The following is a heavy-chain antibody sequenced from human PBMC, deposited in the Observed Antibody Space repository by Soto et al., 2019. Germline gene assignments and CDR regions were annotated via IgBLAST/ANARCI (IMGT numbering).Heavy chain of an antibody. D-gene: IGHD3-10*01. CDR1: GFTFSSYA. Sequence: GGSLRLSCAASGFTFSSYAMSWVRQAPGKGLEWVSAISGSGGSTYYADSVKGRFTISRDNSKNTLYLQMNSLRAEDTAVYYCAKEGFGELPSNYYYGMDVWGQGTTVTVSS. CDR2: ISGSGGST. J-gene: IGHJ6*02. V-gene: IGHV3-23*01. CDR3: AKEGFGELPSNYYYGMDV.